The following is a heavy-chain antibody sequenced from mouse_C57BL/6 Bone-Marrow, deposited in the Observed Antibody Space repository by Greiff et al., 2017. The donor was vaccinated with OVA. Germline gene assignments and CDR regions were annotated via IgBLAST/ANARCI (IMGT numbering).Heavy chain of an antibody. CDR3: ARSLTTVVGYFDY. CDR2: IHPNSGST. Sequence: VQLQQSGAELVKPGASVKLSCKASGYTFTSYWMHWVKQRPGQGLEWIGMIHPNSGSTNYNEKFKSKATLTVDKSSSTAYMQLSSLTSEDSAVYYCARSLTTVVGYFDYWGQGTTLTVSS. D-gene: IGHD1-1*01. J-gene: IGHJ2*01. V-gene: IGHV1-64*01. CDR1: GYTFTSYW.